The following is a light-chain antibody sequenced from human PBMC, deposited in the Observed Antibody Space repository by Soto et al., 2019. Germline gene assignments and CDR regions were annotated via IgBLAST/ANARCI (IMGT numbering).Light chain of an antibody. CDR1: QSISRY. Sequence: IVLTPSPGTRSLSPGERTTLSCRASQSISRYLAWYQQKPGQGPRLLIYGASSRATGTPDRFSGSGSGTDFTLTINRLEPEDFALYYCQQYGSSPPTFGQGTKVDIK. J-gene: IGKJ1*01. V-gene: IGKV3-20*01. CDR2: GAS. CDR3: QQYGSSPPT.